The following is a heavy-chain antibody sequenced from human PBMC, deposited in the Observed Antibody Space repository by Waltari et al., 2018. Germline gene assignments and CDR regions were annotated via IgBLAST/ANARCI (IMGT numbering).Heavy chain of an antibody. CDR2: IYYSGST. D-gene: IGHD3-10*01. CDR3: ARQSMGWFGEFNHVSDY. Sequence: QLQLQESGPGLVKPSETLSLTCTVSGGSISSSSYYWGWIRQPPGKGLEWIGSIYYSGSTDYNPSLKSRVTIAVDTSKNQFSLKLSSVTAADTAVYYCARQSMGWFGEFNHVSDYWGQGTLVTVSS. J-gene: IGHJ4*02. CDR1: GGSISSSSYY. V-gene: IGHV4-39*01.